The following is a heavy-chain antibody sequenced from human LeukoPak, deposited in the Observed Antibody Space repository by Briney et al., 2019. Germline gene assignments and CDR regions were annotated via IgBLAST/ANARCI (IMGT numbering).Heavy chain of an antibody. CDR1: GVTFDDYG. CDR2: INWNGGST. V-gene: IGHV3-20*04. J-gene: IGHJ6*03. D-gene: IGHD1-26*01. Sequence: PGGSLRLSCAASGVTFDDYGMSWVRQAPGKGLEWVSGINWNGGSTGYADSVKGRFTISRDNAKNSLYLQMNSLRAEDTALYYCARFDVGYYYYMDVWGKGTTVTVSS. CDR3: ARFDVGYYYYMDV.